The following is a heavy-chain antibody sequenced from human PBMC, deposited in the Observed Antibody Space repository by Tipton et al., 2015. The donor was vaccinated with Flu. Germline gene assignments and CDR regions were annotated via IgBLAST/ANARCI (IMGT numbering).Heavy chain of an antibody. J-gene: IGHJ4*02. V-gene: IGHV4-39*01. CDR3: ARLSYYDVDLKNFYFDY. D-gene: IGHD3-10*02. CDR1: SASIRSTNYF. CDR2: IYPSGTT. Sequence: GLVKPSETLSLTCTVSSASIRSTNYFCAWIRQPPGKRLELIGSIYPSGTTYYNPSLKSRVTISADTSKSQFSLMLRSVTAADTAVYYCARLSYYDVDLKNFYFDYWGQGALVTVSS.